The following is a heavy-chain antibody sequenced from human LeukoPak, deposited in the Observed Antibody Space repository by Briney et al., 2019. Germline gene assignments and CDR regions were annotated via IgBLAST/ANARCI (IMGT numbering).Heavy chain of an antibody. D-gene: IGHD3-9*01. J-gene: IGHJ4*02. CDR2: INPSGGST. CDR3: ARERGYYDILTGYSYYFDY. V-gene: IGHV1-46*01. Sequence: GASVKVSCKASGYTFTGHYIHWVRQAPGQGLEWMGIINPSGGSTSYAQKFQGRVTMTRDTSTSTVYMELSSLRSEDTAVYYCARERGYYDILTGYSYYFDYWGQGTLVTVSS. CDR1: GYTFTGHY.